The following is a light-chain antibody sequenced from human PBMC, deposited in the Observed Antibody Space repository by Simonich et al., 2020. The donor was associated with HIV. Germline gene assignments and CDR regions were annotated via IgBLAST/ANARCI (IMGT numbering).Light chain of an antibody. CDR2: GAS. V-gene: IGKV3-15*01. CDR1: QSISSN. Sequence: EIVMTQSPATLSVSPGERATLSCRASQSISSNLAWYQQKPGQAPSLLIYGASTRSTGVPARFSGTGYGTEFTFTISSLQSEDFAVYYCQQYNKWPYTFGQGTKLEIK. CDR3: QQYNKWPYT. J-gene: IGKJ2*01.